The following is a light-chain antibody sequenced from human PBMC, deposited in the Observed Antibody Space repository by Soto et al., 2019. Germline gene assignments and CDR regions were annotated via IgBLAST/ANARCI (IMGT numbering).Light chain of an antibody. CDR1: QRVSRN. CDR2: DAS. CDR3: QQYNNWPPWK. Sequence: EIVMTQSPATLSVSPGERATLSCRASQRVSRNLAWYQQKPGQAPRLLIYDASTRATGIPDRFSGSGSETEFTLTISSLQSEDYAIYYCQQYNNWPPWKFGQGTKV. V-gene: IGKV3-15*01. J-gene: IGKJ1*01.